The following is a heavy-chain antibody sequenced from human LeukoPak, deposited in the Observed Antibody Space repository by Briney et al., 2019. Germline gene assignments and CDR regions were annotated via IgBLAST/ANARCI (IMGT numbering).Heavy chain of an antibody. D-gene: IGHD6-19*01. CDR2: MNPNSGDT. Sequence: RASVKVSCKASGYTFTDYYMHWMRQAPGQGPEWMGWMNPNSGDTNYAHKLQGRVTMTRDKSITTAYMELNSLRSDDTAVYYCAPRRVAADKGFDYWGQGTLVTVSS. V-gene: IGHV1-2*02. CDR1: GYTFTDYY. J-gene: IGHJ4*02. CDR3: APRRVAADKGFDY.